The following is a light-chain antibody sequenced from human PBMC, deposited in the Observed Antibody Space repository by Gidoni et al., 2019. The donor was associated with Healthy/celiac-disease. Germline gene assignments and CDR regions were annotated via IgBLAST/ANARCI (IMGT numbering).Light chain of an antibody. CDR1: SSNIGAGYD. J-gene: IGLJ1*01. CDR2: GNS. Sequence: SVLTQPPSVSGAPGQRVTISCTGRSSNIGAGYDVHWYQQLPGTAPKLLIYGNSNRPSGVPDRFSGSKSGTSASLAIAGLQAEDEADYYCQSYDSSLSGSNVFGTGTKVTVL. V-gene: IGLV1-40*01. CDR3: QSYDSSLSGSNV.